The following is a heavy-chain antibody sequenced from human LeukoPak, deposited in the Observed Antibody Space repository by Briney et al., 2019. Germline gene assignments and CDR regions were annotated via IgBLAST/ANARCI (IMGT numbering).Heavy chain of an antibody. V-gene: IGHV4-30-4*01. CDR1: GGSISSGDYY. J-gene: IGHJ4*02. CDR2: IYYSGST. D-gene: IGHD6-19*01. Sequence: SETLSLTCTVSGGSISSGDYYWSWIRQPPGKGLEWIGYIYYSGSTYYNPSLKSRVTISVDTSKNQFSLKLSSVTAADTAVYYCARSIAVAVYFDYWGQGTLVTVSS. CDR3: ARSIAVAVYFDY.